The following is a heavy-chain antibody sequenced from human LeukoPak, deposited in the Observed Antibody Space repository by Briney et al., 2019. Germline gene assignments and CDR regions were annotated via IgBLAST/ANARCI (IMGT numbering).Heavy chain of an antibody. J-gene: IGHJ4*02. D-gene: IGHD3-22*01. Sequence: GASVKVSCKATGYSFTGYYMHWVRQAPGQGLEWMGWINPNSGGTNYAQKFQGGVTMTRHTSISTAYMELSRLRSDDTAVYYCARAITMIVHDYWGQGTLVTVSS. CDR3: ARAITMIVHDY. V-gene: IGHV1-2*02. CDR2: INPNSGGT. CDR1: GYSFTGYY.